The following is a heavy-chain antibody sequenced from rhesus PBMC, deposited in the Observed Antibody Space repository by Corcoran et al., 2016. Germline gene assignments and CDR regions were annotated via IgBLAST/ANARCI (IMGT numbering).Heavy chain of an antibody. D-gene: IGHD1-20*01. CDR3: AKRGIAGTETHFDY. CDR2: INGGWGST. CDR1: GFTFSSYG. Sequence: EVQLVETGGGLVQPGGSLKLSCAASGFTFSSYGMRWVRPAPGKGLEWVSAINGGWGSTHYADSVKGRFTISRDNSKNTLSLQMNSLRAEETAVYYCAKRGIAGTETHFDYWGQGVLVTVSS. V-gene: IGHV3S5*01. J-gene: IGHJ4*01.